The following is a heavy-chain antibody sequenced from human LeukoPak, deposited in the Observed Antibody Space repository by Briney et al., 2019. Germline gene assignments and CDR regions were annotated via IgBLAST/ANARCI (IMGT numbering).Heavy chain of an antibody. V-gene: IGHV3-30*02. Sequence: GGSVRLSCAASGFTFSGYGMRWGCQGPGKGLEWVAFIRSDGGNKYNADSVKVRFTVSRDNSKKTLYLQMNSLRGEDTAVYYCAKDHCSRCSEGDYFVYWRQDPGDTLSS. J-gene: IGHJ4*02. CDR1: GFTFSGYG. CDR3: AKDHCSRCSEGDYFVY. CDR2: IRSDGGNK. D-gene: IGHD2-15*01.